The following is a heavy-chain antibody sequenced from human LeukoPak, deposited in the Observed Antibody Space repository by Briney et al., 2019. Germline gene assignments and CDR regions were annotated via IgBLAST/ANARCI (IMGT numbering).Heavy chain of an antibody. V-gene: IGHV3-49*04. CDR3: TRRYNYDSSGYYVRDAFDI. CDR2: IRSKAYGGTT. J-gene: IGHJ3*02. Sequence: PGGSLRLSCTASGFTFGDYVMSWVRQAPGKGLEWVGFIRSKAYGGTTKNAASVKGRFTISRDDSRSIAYLQMNSLKTEDTAVYYCTRRYNYDSSGYYVRDAFDIWGQGTMVIVSS. CDR1: GFTFGDYV. D-gene: IGHD3-22*01.